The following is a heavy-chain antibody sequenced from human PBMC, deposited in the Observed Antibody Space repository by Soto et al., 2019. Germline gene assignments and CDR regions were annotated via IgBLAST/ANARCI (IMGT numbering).Heavy chain of an antibody. V-gene: IGHV1-2*04. CDR3: ARESYLRGDIVVVPAAEGDYYGMDV. J-gene: IGHJ6*02. CDR2: INPNSGGT. D-gene: IGHD2-2*01. CDR1: GYTFTGYY. Sequence: GASVKVSCKASGYTFTGYYMHWVRQAPGQGLEWMGWINPNSGGTNYAQKFQGWVTMTRDTSISTAYMELSRLRSDDTAVYYCARESYLRGDIVVVPAAEGDYYGMDVWGQGTTVTVSS.